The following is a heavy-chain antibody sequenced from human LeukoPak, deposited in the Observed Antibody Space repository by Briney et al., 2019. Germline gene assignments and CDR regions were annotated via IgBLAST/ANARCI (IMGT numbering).Heavy chain of an antibody. J-gene: IGHJ4*02. Sequence: EGSLRLSCAASGFIFSSYAMSWVRQAPGKGLEWVSAISGSGGSTYYADSVKGRFTISRDNSKNTLYLQMNSLRAEDTAVYYCAKEWGSGSYYSFDYWGQGTLVTVSS. CDR3: AKEWGSGSYYSFDY. CDR2: ISGSGGST. D-gene: IGHD3-10*01. V-gene: IGHV3-23*01. CDR1: GFIFSSYA.